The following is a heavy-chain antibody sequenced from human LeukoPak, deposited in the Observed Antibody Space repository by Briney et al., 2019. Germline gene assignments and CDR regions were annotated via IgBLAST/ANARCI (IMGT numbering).Heavy chain of an antibody. CDR1: GFTFSSYA. J-gene: IGHJ4*02. D-gene: IGHD4-17*01. CDR3: AKGLTVTPFYFDY. V-gene: IGHV3-23*01. Sequence: PGGSLRLSCAASGFTFSSYAMSWVRQAPGKGLEWVSAISGSGGSTYYAGSVKGRFTISRDNSKNTLYLQMNSLRAEDTAVYYCAKGLTVTPFYFDYWGQGTLVTVSS. CDR2: ISGSGGST.